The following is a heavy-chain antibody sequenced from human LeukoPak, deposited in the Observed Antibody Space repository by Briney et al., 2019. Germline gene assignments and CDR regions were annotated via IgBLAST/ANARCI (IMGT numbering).Heavy chain of an antibody. Sequence: SETLSLTCAVYGGSFSGYYWSWIRQPPGKGLEWIGEINHSGSTNYNPSLKSRVTISVDTSKNQFSLKLSSVTAADTAVYYCARDAHDYGDRHIHSYYYYYYMDVWGKGTTVTVSS. V-gene: IGHV4-34*01. D-gene: IGHD4-17*01. CDR1: GGSFSGYY. J-gene: IGHJ6*03. CDR3: ARDAHDYGDRHIHSYYYYYYMDV. CDR2: INHSGST.